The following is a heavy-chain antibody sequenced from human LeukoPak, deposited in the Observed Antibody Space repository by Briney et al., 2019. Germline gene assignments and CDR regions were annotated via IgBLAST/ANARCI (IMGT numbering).Heavy chain of an antibody. CDR1: GFTFSDYY. J-gene: IGHJ4*02. D-gene: IGHD3-22*01. V-gene: IGHV3-11*04. CDR3: ARVPRYYYDSSGYLVDY. CDR2: ISSSGSTI. Sequence: GGSLRLSCAASGFTFSDYYMSWIRQAPGKGLEWVSYISSSGSTIYYADSVKGRFTISRDNAKNSLYLQMNSLRAEDTAVYYCARVPRYYYDSSGYLVDYWGQGTLVTVSS.